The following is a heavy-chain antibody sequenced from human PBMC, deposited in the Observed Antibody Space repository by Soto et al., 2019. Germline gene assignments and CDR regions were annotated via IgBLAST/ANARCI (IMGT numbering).Heavy chain of an antibody. D-gene: IGHD6-19*01. J-gene: IGHJ4*02. CDR1: GFSLTTDEVG. CDR3: AHRRRSNNVWYTFGF. Sequence: QITLKESGPTLVNPTQTLTLTCSFSGFSLTTDEVGVGWIRQPPGKALEWLAMIFGNDDKRYSPSLRSRLTLTKDTSRNQVVLTLTNMDPVDTATYYCAHRRRSNNVWYTFGFWGQGMLVTVSS. V-gene: IGHV2-5*01. CDR2: IFGNDDK.